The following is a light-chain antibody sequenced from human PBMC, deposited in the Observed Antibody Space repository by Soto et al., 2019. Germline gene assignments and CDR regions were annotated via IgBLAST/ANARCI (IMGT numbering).Light chain of an antibody. CDR3: QQYGSSLFT. J-gene: IGKJ3*01. CDR2: GTS. Sequence: DIALTQSPGTLSLSPGERATLSCRASQSVSSKYLAWYQQKPGQPPRVLIYGTSIRATGIPERFSGGGSGTDFTLTITRLESEDFAVYYCQQYGSSLFTFGPGTKVDFK. V-gene: IGKV3-20*01. CDR1: QSVSSKY.